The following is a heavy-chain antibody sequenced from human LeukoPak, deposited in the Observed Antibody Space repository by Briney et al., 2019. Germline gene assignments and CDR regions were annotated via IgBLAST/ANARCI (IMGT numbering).Heavy chain of an antibody. CDR1: GFTFSSYA. D-gene: IGHD2-2*01. CDR3: AKRPIVVVPADYMDV. J-gene: IGHJ6*03. CDR2: ISYDGSNK. V-gene: IGHV3-30*04. Sequence: GGSLRLSCAASGFTFSSYAMHWVRQAPGKGLEWVAVISYDGSNKYYADSVKGRFTISRDNSKNTLYLQMNSLRAEDTAVYYCAKRPIVVVPADYMDVWGKGTTVTVSS.